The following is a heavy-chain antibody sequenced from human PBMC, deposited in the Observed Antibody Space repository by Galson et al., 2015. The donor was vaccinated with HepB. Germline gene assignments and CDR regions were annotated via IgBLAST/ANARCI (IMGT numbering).Heavy chain of an antibody. Sequence: CAISGDSVSSNSAAWNWIRQSPSRGLEWLGRTYYRSKWYNDYAVSVKSRITINPDTSKNQFSLQLNSVTPEDTAVYYCAREYYGSGSYYSHTDALYNWFDPWGQGTLVTVSS. D-gene: IGHD3-10*01. CDR1: GDSVSSNSAA. CDR3: AREYYGSGSYYSHTDALYNWFDP. CDR2: TYYRSKWYN. V-gene: IGHV6-1*01. J-gene: IGHJ5*02.